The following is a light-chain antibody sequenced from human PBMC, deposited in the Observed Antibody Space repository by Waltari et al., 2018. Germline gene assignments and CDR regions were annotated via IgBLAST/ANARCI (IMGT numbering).Light chain of an antibody. V-gene: IGKV3-11*01. Sequence: EIVLTQSPATLSLSPGERATLYCRASQSGCSYLAWYQQKPGQAPRLLNYDASNRATGIPARFSGSGSGTDFTLTISSLEPEDFAVYYCQQRSTFGPGTKVDIK. CDR2: DAS. CDR3: QQRST. J-gene: IGKJ3*01. CDR1: QSGCSY.